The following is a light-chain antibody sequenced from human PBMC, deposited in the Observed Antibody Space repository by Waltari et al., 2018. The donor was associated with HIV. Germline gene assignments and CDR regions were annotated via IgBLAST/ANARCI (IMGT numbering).Light chain of an antibody. CDR1: QSVSSY. J-gene: IGKJ2*01. CDR2: DAS. V-gene: IGKV3-11*01. CDR3: QQRYNWLDT. Sequence: EIVLTQYPATMSFSPGERATLSCRASQSVSSYLAWYQQKPGQAPRLLIYDASNRATGIPARFSGSGSGTDFTLTISSLEPEDFAVYYCQQRYNWLDTFGQGTKLEIK.